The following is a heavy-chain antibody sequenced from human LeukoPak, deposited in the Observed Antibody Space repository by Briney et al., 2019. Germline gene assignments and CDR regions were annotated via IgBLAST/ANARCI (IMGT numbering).Heavy chain of an antibody. CDR3: ARDLGYYYGSGSYYNGAFDI. V-gene: IGHV4-61*01. J-gene: IGHJ3*02. CDR1: GGSVSSGSYY. CDR2: IYYSGST. D-gene: IGHD3-10*01. Sequence: SETLSPTCTVSGGSVSSGSYYWSWIRQPPGKGLEWIGYIYYSGSTNYNPSLKSRVTISVDTSKNQFSLKLSSVTAADTAVYYCARDLGYYYGSGSYYNGAFDIWGQGTMVTVSS.